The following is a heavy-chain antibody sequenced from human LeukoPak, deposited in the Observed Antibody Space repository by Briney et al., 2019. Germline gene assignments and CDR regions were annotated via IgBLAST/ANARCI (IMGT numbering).Heavy chain of an antibody. CDR3: AKVGSVRLYSSAVDY. V-gene: IGHV3-23*01. CDR2: ISGSGGST. D-gene: IGHD2-15*01. J-gene: IGHJ4*02. CDR1: GFTFSSYA. Sequence: HPGRSLRLSCAASGFTFSSYAMSWVRQAPGKGLEWVSAISGSGGSTYYADSVKGRFTISRDNSKNTLYLQMNSLRAEDTAVYYCAKVGSVRLYSSAVDYWGQGTLVTVSS.